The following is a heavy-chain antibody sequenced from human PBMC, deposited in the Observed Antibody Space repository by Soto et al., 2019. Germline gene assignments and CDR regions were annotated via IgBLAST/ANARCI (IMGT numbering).Heavy chain of an antibody. J-gene: IGHJ4*02. D-gene: IGHD2-2*01. CDR1: GFTFSSYS. Sequence: GGSLRLSCAASGFTFSSYSMNWVRQAPGKGLEWVSSISSSSYIYYADSVKGRFTISRDNAKNSLYLQMDSLRAEDTAVYYCARDHPAKTYYWGQGTLVTVSS. V-gene: IGHV3-21*01. CDR2: ISSSSYI. CDR3: ARDHPAKTYY.